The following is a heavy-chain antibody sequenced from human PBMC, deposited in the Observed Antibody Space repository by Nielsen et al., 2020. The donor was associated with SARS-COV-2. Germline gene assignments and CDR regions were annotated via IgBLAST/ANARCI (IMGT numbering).Heavy chain of an antibody. Sequence: GGSLRLSCAASGFTFSSYAMHWVRQAPGKGLEWVAVISYDGSNKYYADSVKGRFTISRDNSKNTLYLQMNSLRAEDTAVYYCARVTSNSPDYWGQGTLVTVSS. V-gene: IGHV3-30*04. CDR2: ISYDGSNK. J-gene: IGHJ4*02. CDR3: ARVTSNSPDY. D-gene: IGHD4-23*01. CDR1: GFTFSSYA.